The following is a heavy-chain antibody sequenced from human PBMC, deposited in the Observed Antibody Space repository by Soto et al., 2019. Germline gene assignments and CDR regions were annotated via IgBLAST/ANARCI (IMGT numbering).Heavy chain of an antibody. Sequence: ASVKVSCKASGYTFTDYYIHWVRQAPGQGLEWMGWINPNNGGTTFAQRFQGWVRMTRDTSNSTAYMELRRLRSDDTAVYFCARDTSGYYYYFDYWGQGTLVTVSS. CDR3: ARDTSGYYYYFDY. V-gene: IGHV1-2*04. CDR1: GYTFTDYY. J-gene: IGHJ4*02. CDR2: INPNNGGT. D-gene: IGHD3-22*01.